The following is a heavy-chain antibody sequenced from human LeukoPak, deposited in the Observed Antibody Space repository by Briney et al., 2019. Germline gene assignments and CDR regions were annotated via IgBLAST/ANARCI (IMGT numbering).Heavy chain of an antibody. D-gene: IGHD3-9*01. J-gene: IGHJ3*02. Sequence: GASVKVSCKASGYTFTSYGISWVRQAPGQGLEWMGWISAYNGNTDYAQKLQGRVTMTTDTSTSTAYMELRSLRSDDTAVYYGAKGIRYGEPFDIWGQGTMVTVSS. CDR3: AKGIRYGEPFDI. V-gene: IGHV1-18*01. CDR1: GYTFTSYG. CDR2: ISAYNGNT.